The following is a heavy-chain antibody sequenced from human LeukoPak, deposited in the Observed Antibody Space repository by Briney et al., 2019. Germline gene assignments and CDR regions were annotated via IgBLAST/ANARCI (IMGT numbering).Heavy chain of an antibody. CDR2: ISGSGGST. CDR1: GFTFSSYA. V-gene: IGHV3-23*01. CDR3: AKDRRIGGGYEGW. D-gene: IGHD5-12*01. Sequence: GGSLRLSCAASGFTFSSYAMSWVRQAPGKGLEWVTAISGSGGSTYYADSVKGRFTISRDNSKNTLYLQMNSLRAEDTAVYYCAKDRRIGGGYEGWWGQGTLVTVSS. J-gene: IGHJ4*02.